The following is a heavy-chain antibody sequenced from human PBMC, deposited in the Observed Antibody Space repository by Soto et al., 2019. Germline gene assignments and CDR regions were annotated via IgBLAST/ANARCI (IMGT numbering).Heavy chain of an antibody. V-gene: IGHV3-15*01. J-gene: IGHJ4*02. CDR3: ATGGYHFDY. D-gene: IGHD2-15*01. CDR2: IKSEPNGGTT. Sequence: GGSLRLSCEGSGFTFSNAWMNWVRQAPAKGLEWVGSIKSEPNGGTTDYAAPVKGRFTVSRDDSKRTVYLQMNSLKAEDTAVYYCATGGYHFDYWGQGTLVTVSS. CDR1: GFTFSNAW.